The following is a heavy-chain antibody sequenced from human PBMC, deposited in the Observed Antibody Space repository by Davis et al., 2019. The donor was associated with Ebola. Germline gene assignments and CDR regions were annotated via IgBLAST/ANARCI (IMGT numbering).Heavy chain of an antibody. J-gene: IGHJ2*01. Sequence: GGSLRLSCAASGFVFRNYVMSWFRQAPGKALEWISTLGTSADTYYADSVKGRFTISRDNSKNTLYLQMNSLRVEDTAVYYCARHASGDFWYFGLWGRGTLVTVSS. CDR1: GFVFRNYV. D-gene: IGHD4-17*01. CDR2: LGTSADT. V-gene: IGHV3-23*01. CDR3: ARHASGDFWYFGL.